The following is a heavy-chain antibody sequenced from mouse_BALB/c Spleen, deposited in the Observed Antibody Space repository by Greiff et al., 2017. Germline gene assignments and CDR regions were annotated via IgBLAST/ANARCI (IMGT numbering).Heavy chain of an antibody. CDR2: IDPANGNT. J-gene: IGHJ3*01. D-gene: IGHD2-4*01. CDR1: GFNIKDTY. Sequence: VQLKQSGAELVKPGASVKLSCTASGFNIKDTYMHWVKQRPEQGLEWIGRIDPANGNTKYDPKFQGKATITADTSSNTAYLQLSSLTSEDTAVYYCASPSMIKFAYWGQGTLVTVSA. CDR3: ASPSMIKFAY. V-gene: IGHV14-3*02.